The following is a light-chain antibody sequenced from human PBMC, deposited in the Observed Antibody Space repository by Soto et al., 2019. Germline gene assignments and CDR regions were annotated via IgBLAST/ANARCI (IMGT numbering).Light chain of an antibody. V-gene: IGKV3-20*01. CDR3: QQFGGSPPRFT. CDR1: QTITTLY. J-gene: IGKJ3*01. Sequence: IVLTQSPCTLSLSPGERATLTCRASQTITTLYLAWYQQKPGQAHRLLIYGTSTRATGIPDRFSGSGSGTDFTLTIRKLEPEDFAVYYCQQFGGSPPRFTFGPGTKVEVK. CDR2: GTS.